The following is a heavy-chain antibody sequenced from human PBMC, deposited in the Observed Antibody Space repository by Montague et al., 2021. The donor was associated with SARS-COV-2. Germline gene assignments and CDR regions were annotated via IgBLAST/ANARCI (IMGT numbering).Heavy chain of an antibody. J-gene: IGHJ3*02. D-gene: IGHD4-17*01. Sequence: SVILSCAASGFTFTSYGMHWVRQAPVKGLEWAAVIWYDGSNKYYXDSVKGRFTISRDNSKNTLYLQMNSLRAEDTAVYYCARESGFGDHGNAFDIWGQGTMVTVSS. V-gene: IGHV3-33*01. CDR1: GFTFTSYG. CDR2: IWYDGSNK. CDR3: ARESGFGDHGNAFDI.